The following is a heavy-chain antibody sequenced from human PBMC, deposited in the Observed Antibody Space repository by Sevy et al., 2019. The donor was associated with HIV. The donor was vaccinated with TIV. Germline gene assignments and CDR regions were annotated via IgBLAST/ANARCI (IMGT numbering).Heavy chain of an antibody. V-gene: IGHV3-23*01. J-gene: IGHJ4*02. CDR2: ISTTGDGT. Sequence: GGSLRLSCAVSRFMFSSYGMTWVRQAPGKGLEWVSSISTTGDGTYYADSVKGRFTISRDNSKNTLYLQMNGLRDEDTAVYYCAKNVGSGTRISLFDFWGQGTLVTVSS. D-gene: IGHD3-10*01. CDR3: AKNVGSGTRISLFDF. CDR1: RFMFSSYG.